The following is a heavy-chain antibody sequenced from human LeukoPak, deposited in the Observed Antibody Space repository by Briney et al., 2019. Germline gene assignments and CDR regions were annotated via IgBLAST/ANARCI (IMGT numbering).Heavy chain of an antibody. V-gene: IGHV1-69*04. CDR2: IIPILGIA. D-gene: IGHD5-12*01. CDR3: ARSNNYSGYDTI. J-gene: IGHJ4*02. Sequence: ASVKVSCKASGGTFSSYAISWVRQAPGQGLEWMGWIIPILGIANYAQKFQGRVTITADKSTSTAHMELSSLRSEDTAVYYCARSNNYSGYDTIWGQGTLVSVSS. CDR1: GGTFSSYA.